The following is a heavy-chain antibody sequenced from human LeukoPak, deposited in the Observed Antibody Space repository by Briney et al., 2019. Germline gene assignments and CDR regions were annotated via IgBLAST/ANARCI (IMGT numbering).Heavy chain of an antibody. D-gene: IGHD6-13*01. CDR3: VRNHKYSSSWYYFDY. V-gene: IGHV1-18*01. CDR2: ISAYNGNT. J-gene: IGHJ4*02. Sequence: ASVKVSCKASGYTFTSYGISWVRQALGQGLEWMGWISAYNGNTNYAQNLQGRVTMTTDTSTSTAYMELRSLRSDDTAVFYCVRNHKYSSSWYYFDYWGQGTLVTVSS. CDR1: GYTFTSYG.